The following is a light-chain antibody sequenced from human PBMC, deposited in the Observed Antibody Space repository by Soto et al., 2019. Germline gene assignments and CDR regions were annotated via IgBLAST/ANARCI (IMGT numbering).Light chain of an antibody. V-gene: IGKV1-5*01. CDR3: QQYKSYSWT. CDR1: QSIDSW. CDR2: DAF. J-gene: IGKJ1*01. Sequence: IQMTQSPSTLSASVGDRVTITCRASQSIDSWLAWYQQKPGKAPKLLIYDAFSLESGVPSRFSGSGSETEFTLTISSLQPDDFATYYCQQYKSYSWTFGQGTKVEIK.